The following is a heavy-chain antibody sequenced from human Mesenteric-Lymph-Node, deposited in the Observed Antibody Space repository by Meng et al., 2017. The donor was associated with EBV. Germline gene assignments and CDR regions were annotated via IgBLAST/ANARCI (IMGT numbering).Heavy chain of an antibody. J-gene: IGHJ4*02. V-gene: IGHV3-23*01. D-gene: IGHD5-12*01. Sequence: EVQLLVSGGDWVQPGGSLRLSCAASGFPFNVYDMSWVRQAPGKGLEWVSGISGSGLTTYYADSVKGRFTMSRDNPGNTLYLQMNSLRVEDTAIYYCANVPYSYWGQGTLVTVSS. CDR2: ISGSGLTT. CDR3: ANVPYSY. CDR1: GFPFNVYD.